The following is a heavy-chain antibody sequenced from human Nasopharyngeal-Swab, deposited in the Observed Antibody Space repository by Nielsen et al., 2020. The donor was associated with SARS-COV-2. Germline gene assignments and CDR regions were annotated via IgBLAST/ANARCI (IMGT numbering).Heavy chain of an antibody. J-gene: IGHJ6*02. CDR3: ARGCSSTSCYRSDGMDV. CDR2: ISGGTGGT. D-gene: IGHD2-2*01. Sequence: GESLKISCAASGFTFSSYAMSWVRQAPGKGLEWVSAISGGTGGTFYADSVKGRFTISRDNSKNTLFLQMNSLRAEDTAVYYCARGCSSTSCYRSDGMDVWGQGTTVTSP. V-gene: IGHV3-23*01. CDR1: GFTFSSYA.